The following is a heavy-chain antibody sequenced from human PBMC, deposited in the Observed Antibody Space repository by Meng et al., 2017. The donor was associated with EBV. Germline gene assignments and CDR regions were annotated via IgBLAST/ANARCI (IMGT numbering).Heavy chain of an antibody. V-gene: IGHV1-69*01. J-gene: IGHJ4*02. Sequence: QVHVLQSGAGVKKPGSSVKVSCSTSGGTVRSDAVSWVRQAPGQGLEWMGGLIPMVGAPHYAQKFQGRVTIIADESTSTHSMELNSLRSEDTAMYYCASESGRGFTPDYWGQGTLVTVSS. D-gene: IGHD3-10*01. CDR2: LIPMVGAP. CDR3: ASESGRGFTPDY. CDR1: GGTVRSDA.